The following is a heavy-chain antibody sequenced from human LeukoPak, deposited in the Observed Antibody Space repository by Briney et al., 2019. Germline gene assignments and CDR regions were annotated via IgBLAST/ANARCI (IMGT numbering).Heavy chain of an antibody. Sequence: SETLSLTCTVSGGSISPYYWSWIRQPPGKGLEWIGYIYYGGGTNYNPSLKSRVTISLDTSKNQFSLKLSSVTAADTAVYYCARSTWLLDKWGQGTLVTVSS. CDR3: ARSTWLLDK. CDR2: IYYGGGT. J-gene: IGHJ4*02. D-gene: IGHD3-22*01. CDR1: GGSISPYY. V-gene: IGHV4-59*01.